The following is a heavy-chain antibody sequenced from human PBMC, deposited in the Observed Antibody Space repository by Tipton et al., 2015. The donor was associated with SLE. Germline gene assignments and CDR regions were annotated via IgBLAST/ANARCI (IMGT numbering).Heavy chain of an antibody. D-gene: IGHD3-10*01. CDR2: IYHTGST. Sequence: TLSLTCTVSGGSISTHYWSWIRQPPKQGLEWIGWIYHTGSTDYNPSLKSRVTISVDTSKNQFSLRLSSVTAADTAVYYCARDYYGSGFDAFDIWGQGTMVTVSS. CDR3: ARDYYGSGFDAFDI. V-gene: IGHV4-59*11. CDR1: GGSISTHY. J-gene: IGHJ3*02.